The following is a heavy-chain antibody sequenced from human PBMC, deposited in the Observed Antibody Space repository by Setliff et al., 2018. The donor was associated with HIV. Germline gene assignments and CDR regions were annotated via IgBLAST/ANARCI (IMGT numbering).Heavy chain of an antibody. V-gene: IGHV5-51*01. J-gene: IGHJ6*03. CDR1: GYRFTSYW. Sequence: PGESLKISCKGSGYRFTSYWIGWVRQMPGKGLEWMGIIYPGDSETRYSPSFQGQVTISVDTSISTAYLQWRSLKASDTAMYYCARQPGRAAMGRENYYYYYMDVWGKGTTVTVSS. CDR3: ARQPGRAAMGRENYYYYYMDV. CDR2: IYPGDSET. D-gene: IGHD2-2*01.